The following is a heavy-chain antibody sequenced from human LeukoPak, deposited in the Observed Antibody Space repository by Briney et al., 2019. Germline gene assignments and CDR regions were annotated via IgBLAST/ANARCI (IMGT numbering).Heavy chain of an antibody. CDR3: AKGKPLDY. Sequence: GGSLRLSCAASGFTFSSYAMSWVRQAPGKGLEWVSLISGDGGSTYYADSVKGRFTISRDNSKNPLYLQMNSLRTEDTALYYCAKGKPLDYWGQGTLVTVSS. V-gene: IGHV3-43*02. CDR1: GFTFSSYA. J-gene: IGHJ4*02. CDR2: ISGDGGST.